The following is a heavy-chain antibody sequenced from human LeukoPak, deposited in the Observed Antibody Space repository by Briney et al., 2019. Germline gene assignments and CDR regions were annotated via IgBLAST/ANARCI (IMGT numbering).Heavy chain of an antibody. D-gene: IGHD6-13*01. V-gene: IGHV3-21*01. Sequence: AGPLRLSCAASGFTFSSYSMNWVRQAPAKGLEWVSSVSSSSSYIYYADSMKGRFTISRDNAKNSLYLQMNSLRAEDTAVYYCARVIAAADYYFDYWGQGTLVTVSS. CDR1: GFTFSSYS. CDR2: VSSSSSYI. J-gene: IGHJ4*02. CDR3: ARVIAAADYYFDY.